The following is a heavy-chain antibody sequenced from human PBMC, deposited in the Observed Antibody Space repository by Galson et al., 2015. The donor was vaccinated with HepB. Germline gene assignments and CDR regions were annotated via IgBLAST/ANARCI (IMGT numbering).Heavy chain of an antibody. CDR2: INTNTGNP. CDR3: AKNDYGDYMYFQH. D-gene: IGHD4-17*01. CDR1: GYTFTSYA. J-gene: IGHJ1*01. Sequence: SVKVSCKASGYTFTSYARNWVRQAPGQGLEWMGWINTNTGNPTYAQGFTGRFVFSLDTSVSTAYLQISSLKAEDTAVYYCAKNDYGDYMYFQHWGQGTLSPSPQ. V-gene: IGHV7-4-1*02.